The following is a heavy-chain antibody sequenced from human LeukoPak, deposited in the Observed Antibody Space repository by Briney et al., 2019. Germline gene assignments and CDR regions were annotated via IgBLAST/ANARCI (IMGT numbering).Heavy chain of an antibody. CDR1: GFSFSNFY. J-gene: IGHJ4*02. Sequence: GGSLRLSCAASGFSFSNFYMSWLRQTPGKGLEWVSHISSSGTIMDDADSVKGRFTSSRDKAKDTLYLEMSSLGVDDTAVYYCAKGHTYGMIWGQGTPVTVSS. D-gene: IGHD5-18*01. CDR2: ISSSGTIM. CDR3: AKGHTYGMI. V-gene: IGHV3-11*01.